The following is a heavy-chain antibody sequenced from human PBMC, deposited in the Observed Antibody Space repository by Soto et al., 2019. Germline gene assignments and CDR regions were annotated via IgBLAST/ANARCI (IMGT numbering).Heavy chain of an antibody. D-gene: IGHD2-2*01. CDR3: VKDQERVVVPAANIFDY. Sequence: GGSLSLSCSASGFTFSSYAMHWVRQAPGKGLEYVSAISSNGGSKYYADSVKGRFTISSDNSKNTMYLKMSSLRAEDTAVYYCVKDQERVVVPAANIFDYWGQGTLVTVSS. CDR1: GFTFSSYA. J-gene: IGHJ4*02. V-gene: IGHV3-64D*06. CDR2: ISSNGGSK.